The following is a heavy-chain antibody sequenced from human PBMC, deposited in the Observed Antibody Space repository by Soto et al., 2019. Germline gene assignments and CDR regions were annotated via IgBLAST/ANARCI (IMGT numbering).Heavy chain of an antibody. CDR2: IGAYKGNT. Sequence: ASVKVSCKASGYIFTNYGISWVRQAPGQGLEWMGWIGAYKGNTNYAQKFQGRVTLTTDTSTSTASMELRSLRSDDTAVYYCARDLNRVFDEDFRGTPAYWGQGTLVTVS. V-gene: IGHV1-18*01. J-gene: IGHJ4*02. CDR3: ARDLNRVFDEDFRGTPAY. CDR1: GYIFTNYG. D-gene: IGHD1-1*01.